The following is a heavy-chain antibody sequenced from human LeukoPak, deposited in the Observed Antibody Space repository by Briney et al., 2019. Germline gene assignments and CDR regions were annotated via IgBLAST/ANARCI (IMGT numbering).Heavy chain of an antibody. V-gene: IGHV3-53*01. CDR1: GFTVSSNY. CDR3: AKDPDTAMVTSLDY. D-gene: IGHD5-18*01. CDR2: IYSGGST. J-gene: IGHJ4*02. Sequence: GGSLRLSCAASGFTVSSNYMSWVRQAPGKGLEWVSVIYSGGSTYYADSVKGRFTISRDNSKNTLYLQMNSLRAEDTAVYYCAKDPDTAMVTSLDYWGQGTLVTVSS.